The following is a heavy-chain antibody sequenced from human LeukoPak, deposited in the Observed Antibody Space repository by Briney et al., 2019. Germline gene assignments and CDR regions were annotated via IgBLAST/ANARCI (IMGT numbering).Heavy chain of an antibody. J-gene: IGHJ4*02. CDR3: AKDLFYYDKGGFDY. Sequence: GGSLRLSCAASGFTFSSYGLHWVRQAPDKGLEWVAFISYDGSNKFYGDPVKGRFTISRDNSKDTLYLQMNSLRTEDTAVYYCAKDLFYYDKGGFDYWGQGTLVTVSS. CDR2: ISYDGSNK. D-gene: IGHD3-22*01. CDR1: GFTFSSYG. V-gene: IGHV3-30*18.